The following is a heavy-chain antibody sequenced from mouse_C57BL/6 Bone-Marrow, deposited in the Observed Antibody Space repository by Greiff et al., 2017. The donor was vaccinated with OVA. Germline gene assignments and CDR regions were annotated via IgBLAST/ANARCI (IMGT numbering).Heavy chain of an antibody. Sequence: EVKLVESGEGLVKPGGSLKLSCAASGFTFSSYAMFWVRQTPEKRLEWVGYISSGGDYIYYGDNVKGPFTISRDNARNTLYLQMSSLKSEDTAMYYCTRDLTTVSSDYWGQGTTLTVSS. D-gene: IGHD1-1*01. CDR2: ISSGGDYI. J-gene: IGHJ2*01. CDR3: TRDLTTVSSDY. CDR1: GFTFSSYA. V-gene: IGHV5-9-1*02.